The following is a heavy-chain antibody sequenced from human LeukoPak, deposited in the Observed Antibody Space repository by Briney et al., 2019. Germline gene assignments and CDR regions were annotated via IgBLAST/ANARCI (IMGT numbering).Heavy chain of an antibody. CDR3: ARGSSFFNSSGWYEAPDY. V-gene: IGHV1-69*13. CDR1: GGTFSSYA. J-gene: IGHJ4*02. Sequence: SVKVSCKASGGTFSSYAISWVRQAPGQGLEWMGGIIPIFGTANYAQKFQGRVTITADESTSTAYMELSSLRSEDTAVYYCARGSSFFNSSGWYEAPDYWGQGTLVTVSS. CDR2: IIPIFGTA. D-gene: IGHD6-19*01.